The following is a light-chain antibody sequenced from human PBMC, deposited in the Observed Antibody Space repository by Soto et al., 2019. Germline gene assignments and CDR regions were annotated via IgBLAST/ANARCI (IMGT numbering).Light chain of an antibody. Sequence: QSALTQPASVSGSPGQSITISCTGTSSDVGGQNYVSWYQQHPGKAPKLIIYAVSNRPSGVPDRFSGSKSGNTASLTISGLRAEDEADHYCCSHAGNNNYVFGTGTKVTVL. J-gene: IGLJ1*01. V-gene: IGLV2-8*01. CDR1: SSDVGGQNY. CDR2: AVS. CDR3: CSHAGNNNYV.